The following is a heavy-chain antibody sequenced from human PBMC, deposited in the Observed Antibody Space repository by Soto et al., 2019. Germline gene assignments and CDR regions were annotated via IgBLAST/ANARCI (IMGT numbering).Heavy chain of an antibody. J-gene: IGHJ6*02. D-gene: IGHD3-3*01. CDR2: LSGSGGRT. V-gene: IGHV3-23*04. Sequence: EVQLVESGGGLVQFGGSLRLSCAASGFTFGTSAMSWVRLAPGKGLEWVSALSGSGGRTYYADSVKGRFTISRDNSGNTLYLQMSSLRVEDTAIYHCAKGPTIFGVVINHSFYYGLDVWGQGTTVTVSS. CDR1: GFTFGTSA. CDR3: AKGPTIFGVVINHSFYYGLDV.